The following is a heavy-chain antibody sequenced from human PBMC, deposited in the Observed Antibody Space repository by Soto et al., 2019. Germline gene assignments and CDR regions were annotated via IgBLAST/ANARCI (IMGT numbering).Heavy chain of an antibody. CDR1: GFTFSNYG. V-gene: IGHV3-30*18. J-gene: IGHJ4*02. CDR3: AKDGADTGTYNFDY. D-gene: IGHD1-26*01. CDR2: ISNDGSNK. Sequence: QVQLEESGGGVVQPGMSLSLSCAASGFTFSNYGMHWVRQAPGKGLEWVTLISNDGSNKFYADSVKGRFTISRDNSKNTLYLQMTSLKTEDTAVYYCAKDGADTGTYNFDYWGQGTLVTVSS.